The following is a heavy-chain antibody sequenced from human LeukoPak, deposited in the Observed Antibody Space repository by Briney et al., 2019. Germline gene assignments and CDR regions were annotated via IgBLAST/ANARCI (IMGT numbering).Heavy chain of an antibody. CDR2: INPSGGST. J-gene: IGHJ4*02. CDR3: ARDQTDSSGWYIFDY. Sequence: ASVKVSCKASGYTFTSYGISWVRQAPGQGLEWMGIINPSGGSTSYAQKFQGRVTMTRDTSTSTVYMELSSLRSEDTAVYYCARDQTDSSGWYIFDYWGQGTLVTVSS. V-gene: IGHV1-46*01. D-gene: IGHD6-19*01. CDR1: GYTFTSYG.